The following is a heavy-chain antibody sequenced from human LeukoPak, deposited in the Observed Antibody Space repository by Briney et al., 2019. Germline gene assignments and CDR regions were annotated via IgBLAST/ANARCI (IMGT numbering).Heavy chain of an antibody. Sequence: SETLSLTCTVSGGSISSSSYYWGWIRQPPGKGLEWIGSIYYSGSTYYNPSLKSRVTISVDTSKNQFSLKPSSVTAADTAVYYCARGYTKGYYYYMDVWGKGTTVTISS. D-gene: IGHD5-12*01. CDR2: IYYSGST. CDR3: ARGYTKGYYYYMDV. J-gene: IGHJ6*03. CDR1: GGSISSSSYY. V-gene: IGHV4-39*01.